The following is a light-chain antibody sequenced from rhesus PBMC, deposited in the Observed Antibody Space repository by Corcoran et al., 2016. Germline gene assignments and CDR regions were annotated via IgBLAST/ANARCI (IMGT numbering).Light chain of an antibody. V-gene: IGKV2-58*03. Sequence: VVMTHSPLSLPVTPGQPASISCRSSQNLLHSNGKTYLSWFPQKQGQPRRRVIYKVSNRDSGVADRCSGSGAGTDFTLKSNNVGAEDVGVYWCIQGTYWPTFGEETKVE. CDR3: IQGTYWPT. CDR2: KVS. J-gene: IGKJ1*01. CDR1: QNLLHSNGKTY.